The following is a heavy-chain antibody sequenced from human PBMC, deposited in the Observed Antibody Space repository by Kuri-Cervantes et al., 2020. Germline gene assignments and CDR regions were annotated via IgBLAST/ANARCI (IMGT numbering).Heavy chain of an antibody. D-gene: IGHD1-7*01. CDR3: ARAAGITGTTGWSHYYYYYYMDV. CDR1: GYTFTSYG. V-gene: IGHV1-18*01. Sequence: ASVKVSCKASGYTFTSYGISWVRQAPGQGLEWMGWISAYNGNTNYAQKFQGRVTITADKFTSTAYMELSSLRSEDTAVYYCARAAGITGTTGWSHYYYYYYMDVWGKGTTVTVSS. CDR2: ISAYNGNT. J-gene: IGHJ6*03.